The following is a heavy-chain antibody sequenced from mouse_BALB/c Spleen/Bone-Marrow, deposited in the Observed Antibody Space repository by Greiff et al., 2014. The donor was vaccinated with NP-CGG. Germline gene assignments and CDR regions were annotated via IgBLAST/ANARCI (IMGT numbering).Heavy chain of an antibody. CDR2: IDPANGNT. CDR3: ARWEYYAMDY. Sequence: EVKLMESGAEVVKPGASVKLSCTASGFNIKDTYMHWVKQRPEQGLEWIGRIDPANGNTKYDPKFQGKATITADTSSNTAYLQLSSLTSEDTAVYYCARWEYYAMDYWGQGTSVTVSS. CDR1: GFNIKDTY. V-gene: IGHV14-3*02. D-gene: IGHD4-1*01. J-gene: IGHJ4*01.